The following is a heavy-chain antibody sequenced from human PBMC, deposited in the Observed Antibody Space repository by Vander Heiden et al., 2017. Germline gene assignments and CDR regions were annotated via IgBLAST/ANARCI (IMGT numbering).Heavy chain of an antibody. J-gene: IGHJ4*02. D-gene: IGHD6-6*01. CDR1: GGTFSSYA. Sequence: QVQLVQSGAEVKKPGSSVKVSCKASGGTFSSYAISWVRQAPGQGLEWMGGIIPIFGTANYAQKFQGRVTITADKSTSTAYMEVSRLRSEDTAVYYCARELTVPGEYRRSGVDYWGQGTLVTVYS. CDR2: IIPIFGTA. CDR3: ARELTVPGEYRRSGVDY. V-gene: IGHV1-69*06.